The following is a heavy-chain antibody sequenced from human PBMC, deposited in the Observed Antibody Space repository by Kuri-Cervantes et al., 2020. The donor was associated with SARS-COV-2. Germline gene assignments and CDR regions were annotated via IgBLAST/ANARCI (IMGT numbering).Heavy chain of an antibody. CDR1: RFTFRSYR. J-gene: IGHJ6*02. CDR3: AREGIQLWEGIYYYYYGMDD. Sequence: SLRLSCAASRFTFRSYRMHGVRQAPGKGLEWVAVIWYDGSSKCYADSVKGRFTISRDNSENTLYLQMNSLRAEDTAVYYCAREGIQLWEGIYYYYYGMDDWGQGTTVTVSS. V-gene: IGHV3-33*08. D-gene: IGHD5-18*01. CDR2: IWYDGSSK.